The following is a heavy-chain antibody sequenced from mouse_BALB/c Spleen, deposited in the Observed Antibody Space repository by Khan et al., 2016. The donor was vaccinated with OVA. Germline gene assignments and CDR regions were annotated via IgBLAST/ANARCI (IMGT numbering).Heavy chain of an antibody. CDR2: ISYSGST. J-gene: IGHJ2*01. Sequence: EVKLLESGPGLVKPSQSLSLACTVTGYSITSGYGWNWIRQFPGNKLEWMGYISYSGSTNYNPSLKSRISITRDKSKKQFFLQLNSVTTEDTATYYCARTARIKYWGQGTTLTVSS. D-gene: IGHD1-2*01. CDR1: GYSITSGYG. V-gene: IGHV3-2*02. CDR3: ARTARIKY.